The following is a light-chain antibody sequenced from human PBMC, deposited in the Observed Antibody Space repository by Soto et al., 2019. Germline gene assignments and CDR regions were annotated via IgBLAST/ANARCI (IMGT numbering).Light chain of an antibody. V-gene: IGLV2-14*01. CDR2: DVS. Sequence: QSALTQPASVSGSPGQSFTISCTGTSSDVGGYNYVSWYQQHPGKAPKLMIYDVSNRPSGVSNRFSGSKSGNTASLTISGLQAEDEADYYCSSYTSSSLWVFGGGTKLTVL. CDR1: SSDVGGYNY. J-gene: IGLJ3*02. CDR3: SSYTSSSLWV.